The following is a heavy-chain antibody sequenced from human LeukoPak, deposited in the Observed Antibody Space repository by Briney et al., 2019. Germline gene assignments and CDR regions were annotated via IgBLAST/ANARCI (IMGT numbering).Heavy chain of an antibody. D-gene: IGHD3-3*01. CDR2: LYSSGTT. CDR3: AANYDFWSGYPPD. J-gene: IGHJ4*02. CDR1: GFTVNSKY. Sequence: QTGGSLRLSCAVSGFTVNSKYMNWVRQAPGKGLEWVSILYSSGTTYYTDSVKGRFTISRDNSKTTLYLQMNSVRAEDTAVYYCAANYDFWSGYPPDWGQGTLVTVSS. V-gene: IGHV3-66*02.